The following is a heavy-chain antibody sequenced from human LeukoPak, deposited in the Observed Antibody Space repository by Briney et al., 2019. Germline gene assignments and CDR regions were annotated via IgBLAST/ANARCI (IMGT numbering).Heavy chain of an antibody. V-gene: IGHV3-30*02. CDR3: AKEHYCSSTSCPVGVDWFDP. CDR2: IRYDGSNK. J-gene: IGHJ5*02. Sequence: GGSLRLSCAASGFTFSSYGMHWVRQAPGKGLEWVAFIRYDGSNKYYADSVKGRFTISRDNSKNTLYLQMNSLRAEDTAVYYCAKEHYCSSTSCPVGVDWFDPWGQGTLVTVSS. CDR1: GFTFSSYG. D-gene: IGHD2-2*01.